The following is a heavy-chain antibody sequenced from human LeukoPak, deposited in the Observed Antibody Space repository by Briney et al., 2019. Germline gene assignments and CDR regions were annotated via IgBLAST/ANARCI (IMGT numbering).Heavy chain of an antibody. J-gene: IGHJ5*02. V-gene: IGHV1-2*04. CDR2: INPNSGGT. Sequence: ASVKVSCKASGYTFSNYGVMWVRQAPGQGLEWMGWINPNSGGTNYAQKFQGWVTMTRDTSISTAYMELSRLRSDDTAVYYCARGGGGYSYGYWFDPWGQGTLVTVSS. CDR1: GYTFSNYG. D-gene: IGHD5-18*01. CDR3: ARGGGGYSYGYWFDP.